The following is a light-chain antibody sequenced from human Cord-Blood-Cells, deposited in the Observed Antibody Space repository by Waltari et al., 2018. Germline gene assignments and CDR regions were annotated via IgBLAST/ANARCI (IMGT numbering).Light chain of an antibody. J-gene: IGLJ3*02. V-gene: IGLV2-14*01. Sequence: QSALTQPASVSGSPGHPITISCTGTSSDVGGYHYVSWYQQHPGKAPKLMIYDVSNRPSGVSNRFACSKAGNTASLTSSGLQAEDEADYYCSSYTSSSTLEVFGGGTKLAVL. CDR3: SSYTSSSTLEV. CDR2: DVS. CDR1: SSDVGGYHY.